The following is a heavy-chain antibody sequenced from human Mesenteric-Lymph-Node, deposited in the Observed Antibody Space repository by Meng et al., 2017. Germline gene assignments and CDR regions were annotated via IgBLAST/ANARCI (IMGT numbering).Heavy chain of an antibody. J-gene: IGHJ4*02. V-gene: IGHV3-33*01. CDR3: ARDQVDY. CDR2: IWCDGSNK. Sequence: GESLKISCAASGFTFSSYGMHWVRQAPGKGLEWVAVIWCDGSNKYYADSVKGRFTISRDNSKNTLYLQMNSLRAEDTAVYYCARDQVDYWGQGTLVTVSS. CDR1: GFTFSSYG.